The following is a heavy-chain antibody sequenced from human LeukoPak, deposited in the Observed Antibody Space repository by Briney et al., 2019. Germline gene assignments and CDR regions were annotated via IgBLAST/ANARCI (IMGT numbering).Heavy chain of an antibody. V-gene: IGHV1-69*06. CDR1: GGTFIHYS. D-gene: IGHD1-1*01. CDR3: ATAGTGTFPTREGIDY. Sequence: SVKVSCKASGGTFIHYSISWVRQAPGQGLEWMGGIIPVFGTTIYAQKFQGRVTMTEDTSTDTAYMELSSLRSEDTAVYYCATAGTGTFPTREGIDYWGQGTLVTVSS. J-gene: IGHJ4*02. CDR2: IIPVFGTT.